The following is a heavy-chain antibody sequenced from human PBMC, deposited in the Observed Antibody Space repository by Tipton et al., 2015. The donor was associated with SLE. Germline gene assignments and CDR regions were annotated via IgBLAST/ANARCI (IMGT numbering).Heavy chain of an antibody. CDR1: GFTFSSYS. D-gene: IGHD1-1*01. V-gene: IGHV3-21*01. CDR2: ISSSSSYI. J-gene: IGHJ3*02. CDR3: AKDPTTLEGAFDI. Sequence: SLRLSCAASGFTFSSYSMNWVRQAPGKGLEWVSSISSSSSYIYYADSVKGRFTISRDNAKNSLYLQMNSLRAEDTAVYYCAKDPTTLEGAFDIWGQGTMVTVSS.